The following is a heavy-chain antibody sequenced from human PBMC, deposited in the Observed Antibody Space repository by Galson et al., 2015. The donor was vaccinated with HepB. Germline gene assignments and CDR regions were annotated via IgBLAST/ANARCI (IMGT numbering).Heavy chain of an antibody. Sequence: SLRLSCAASGFTFSSYWMHWVRQAPGKGLVWVSRIDSDGSSTSYADSVKGRFTISRDDAKNTLYLQMNSLRAEDTAVYYCARVRGGTMIVVVYDAFDIWGQGTMVTVSS. V-gene: IGHV3-74*01. CDR3: ARVRGGTMIVVVYDAFDI. D-gene: IGHD3-22*01. J-gene: IGHJ3*02. CDR2: IDSDGSST. CDR1: GFTFSSYW.